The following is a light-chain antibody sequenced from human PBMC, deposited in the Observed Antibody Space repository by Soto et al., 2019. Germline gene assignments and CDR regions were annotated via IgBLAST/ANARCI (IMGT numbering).Light chain of an antibody. J-gene: IGKJ2*01. V-gene: IGKV1-39*01. CDR3: QEGYNSPPVYT. Sequence: DIQMTQPPSSLSASVGDRVTITCRASQSISSSLNWYQQKPGKAPDLLIYAASNLQGGVPSRFTGVPARTSVTLTVSSVSPDDFATYYCQEGYNSPPVYTVGQRTKLEIK. CDR1: QSISSS. CDR2: AAS.